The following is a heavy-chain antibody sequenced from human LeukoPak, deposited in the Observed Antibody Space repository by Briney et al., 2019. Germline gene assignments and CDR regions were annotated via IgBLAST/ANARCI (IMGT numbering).Heavy chain of an antibody. J-gene: IGHJ6*03. CDR2: ISSSSSYI. CDR1: GFTFSSYS. D-gene: IGHD3-22*01. V-gene: IGHV3-21*01. CDR3: NGNYYDSSGYSYYYYYMDV. Sequence: GGSLRLSCAASGFTFSSYSMNWVRQAPGKGLEWVSAISSSSSYIYYADSVKGRFTISRDNAKNSLYLQMNSLRAEDTAVYYCNGNYYDSSGYSYYYYYMDVWGKGTTVTVSS.